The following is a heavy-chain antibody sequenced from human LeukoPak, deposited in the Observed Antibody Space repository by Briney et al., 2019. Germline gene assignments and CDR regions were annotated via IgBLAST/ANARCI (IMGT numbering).Heavy chain of an antibody. V-gene: IGHV4-59*01. Sequence: SETLSLTCTVSGGSMSSYYWSWIRQPPGKGLEWIGYIYYSGTTNYNPSLKSRLTISVDTSQNQFSLRLSSVTAADTAVYYCARGTIFGVATNWFDPWGRGTLVTVSS. J-gene: IGHJ5*02. CDR2: IYYSGTT. CDR3: ARGTIFGVATNWFDP. CDR1: GGSMSSYY. D-gene: IGHD3-3*01.